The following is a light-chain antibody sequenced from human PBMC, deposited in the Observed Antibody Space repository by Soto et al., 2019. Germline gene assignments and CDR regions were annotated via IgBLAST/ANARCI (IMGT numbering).Light chain of an antibody. V-gene: IGKV1-5*03. Sequence: DIQMTQSPSTLSASIGDRVTITCRASQDISRWLAWYQQKPGNAPKLLIYEASRLQTGVPSKFSGSVSGTEFTLTISSLQPDDFATYYCQHYDSYSITFGQGTRLEIK. CDR2: EAS. CDR3: QHYDSYSIT. J-gene: IGKJ5*01. CDR1: QDISRW.